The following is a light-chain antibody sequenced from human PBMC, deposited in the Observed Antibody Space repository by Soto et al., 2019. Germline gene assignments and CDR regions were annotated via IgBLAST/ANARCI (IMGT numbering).Light chain of an antibody. Sequence: DIQMTQSPSSVSASVGDRVTITCRASQGISNWLAWYQQQPGKAPKLLIYAASSLQSGVPSRFSGGGSGTHFTLIISSLQHEDFATYYCQQTNTFLPLTFGGGTKVEIK. CDR1: QGISNW. CDR3: QQTNTFLPLT. CDR2: AAS. J-gene: IGKJ4*01. V-gene: IGKV1-12*01.